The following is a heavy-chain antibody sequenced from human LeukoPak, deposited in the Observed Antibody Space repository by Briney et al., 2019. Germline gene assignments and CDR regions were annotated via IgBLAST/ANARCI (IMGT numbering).Heavy chain of an antibody. CDR2: IYHSGTTYSGST. D-gene: IGHD3-22*01. CDR1: GASMSNYY. Sequence: SETLSLTCNVSGASMSNYYWVWIRQPPGKGLEWIGSIYHSGTTYSGSTYYNPSLKSRVTISLDTSKNQFSLKLSSVTAADTAVYYCARGGYDSSGYLYYYYYMDVWGKGTTVTVSS. CDR3: ARGGYDSSGYLYYYYYMDV. J-gene: IGHJ6*03. V-gene: IGHV4-39*07.